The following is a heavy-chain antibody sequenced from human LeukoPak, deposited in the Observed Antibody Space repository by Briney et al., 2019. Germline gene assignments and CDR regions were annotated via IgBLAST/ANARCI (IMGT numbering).Heavy chain of an antibody. CDR3: ARGLRIVGPSLGY. J-gene: IGHJ4*02. Sequence: GASVKVSCKASGYTFTSYDINWVRQATGQGVEWMGWMNPNSGNKGYAQKFQGRVTMTRNTSISTAYMELSSLRSEDTAVYYCARGLRIVGPSLGYWGQGTLVTVSS. CDR1: GYTFTSYD. D-gene: IGHD1-26*01. V-gene: IGHV1-8*01. CDR2: MNPNSGNK.